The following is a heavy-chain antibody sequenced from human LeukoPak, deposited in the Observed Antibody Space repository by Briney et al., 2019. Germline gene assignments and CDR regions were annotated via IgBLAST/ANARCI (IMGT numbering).Heavy chain of an antibody. D-gene: IGHD6-19*01. Sequence: GGSLRLSCAASEFTFSSYAMSWVRQAPGKGLEWVSAISGSGGSTYYADSVKGRFTISRDNSKNTLYLQMNSLRAEDTAVYYCAKVGVAGPHYYYYGMDVWGQGTTVTVSS. CDR3: AKVGVAGPHYYYYGMDV. J-gene: IGHJ6*02. CDR2: ISGSGGST. CDR1: EFTFSSYA. V-gene: IGHV3-23*01.